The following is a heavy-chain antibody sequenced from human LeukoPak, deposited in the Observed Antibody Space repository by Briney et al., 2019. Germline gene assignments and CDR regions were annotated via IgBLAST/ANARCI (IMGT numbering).Heavy chain of an antibody. D-gene: IGHD3-22*01. CDR1: AFTFSNYG. V-gene: IGHV3-30*03. J-gene: IGHJ4*02. CDR2: ISYDGSDK. CDR3: ARQNYDSSGYYGY. Sequence: GGSLRLSCAASAFTFSNYGMHWVRQAPGKGLEWVAVISYDGSDKYYADSVKGRFTISRDNAKNSLYLQMNSLRAEDTAVYYCARQNYDSSGYYGYWGQGTLVTVSS.